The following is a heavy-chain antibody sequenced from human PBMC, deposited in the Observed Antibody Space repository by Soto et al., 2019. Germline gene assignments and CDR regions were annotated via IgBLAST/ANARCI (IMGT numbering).Heavy chain of an antibody. CDR2: IYSGGST. D-gene: IGHD3-3*01. V-gene: IGHV3-66*01. CDR1: GFTVSSNY. CDR3: ARVEYYASLKFDY. Sequence: GGSLRLSCAASGFTVSSNYMSWVRQAPGKGLEWVSVIYSGGSTYYADSVKGRFTISRDNSKNTLYLQMNSLRAEDTVVYYCARVEYYASLKFDYWGQGTLVTVSS. J-gene: IGHJ4*02.